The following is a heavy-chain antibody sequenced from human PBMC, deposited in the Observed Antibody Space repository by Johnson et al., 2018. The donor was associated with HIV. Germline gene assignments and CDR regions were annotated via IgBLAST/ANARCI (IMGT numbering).Heavy chain of an antibody. CDR1: GFTFSNYA. D-gene: IGHD6-13*01. Sequence: VQLVESGGGLVKPGGSLRLSCAASGFTFSNYAIHWVRQAPGTGLEWVAVIAYDGANKYYADSVKGPFTISRDNSKNTLYLQMNSLKTEDTAVYYCTTDYTAAASLRAFDIWGQGTMVTVSS. CDR3: TTDYTAAASLRAFDI. CDR2: IAYDGANK. V-gene: IGHV3-30-3*01. J-gene: IGHJ3*02.